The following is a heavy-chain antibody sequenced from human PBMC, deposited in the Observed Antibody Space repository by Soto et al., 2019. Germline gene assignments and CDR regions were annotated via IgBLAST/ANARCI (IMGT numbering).Heavy chain of an antibody. D-gene: IGHD3-3*01. CDR2: LIPIFGTA. CDR1: GGTFSSYP. V-gene: IGHV1-69*13. Sequence: GASVKVSCKASGGTFSSYPISCVRQPPGQELEWMAGLIPIFGTANYAQKFQGRVTITADESTSTAYMELSSLRSEDTAVYYCARLQERLRFLSSEKFAWSYYGMDVWGQGTTVTVSS. CDR3: ARLQERLRFLSSEKFAWSYYGMDV. J-gene: IGHJ6*02.